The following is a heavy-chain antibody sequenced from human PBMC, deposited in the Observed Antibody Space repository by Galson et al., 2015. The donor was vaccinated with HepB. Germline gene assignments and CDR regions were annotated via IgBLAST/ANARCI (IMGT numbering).Heavy chain of an antibody. Sequence: SLRLSCAASGFTFSSYWMSWVRQAPGKGLEWVANIKQDGSETYYVDSVKGRFTISRDNAKNSLYLQMNSLRVEDTAVYYCARAPPHGSGSRWFDPWGQGTLVTVSS. J-gene: IGHJ5*02. V-gene: IGHV3-7*01. CDR2: IKQDGSET. CDR3: ARAPPHGSGSRWFDP. CDR1: GFTFSSYW. D-gene: IGHD3-10*01.